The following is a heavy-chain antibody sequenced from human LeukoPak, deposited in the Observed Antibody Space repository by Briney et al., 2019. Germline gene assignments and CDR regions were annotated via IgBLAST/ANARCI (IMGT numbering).Heavy chain of an antibody. CDR2: LSSSSITI. J-gene: IGHJ4*02. D-gene: IGHD2/OR15-2a*01. Sequence: GGSLRLSCAASGFTFSDYAMSWVRQAPGKGLEWLSYLSSSSITIYYADSVQGRFTISRDNAENSLHLQMDSLRAEDTAVYFCAKDTIFTAFADYWGQGTLVTVSS. CDR1: GFTFSDYA. CDR3: AKDTIFTAFADY. V-gene: IGHV3-48*01.